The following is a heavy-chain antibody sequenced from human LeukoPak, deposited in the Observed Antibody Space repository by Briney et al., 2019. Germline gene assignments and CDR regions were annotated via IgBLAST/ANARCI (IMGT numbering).Heavy chain of an antibody. CDR2: ISYDGSNK. D-gene: IGHD3-22*01. CDR1: GFTFSNYA. CDR3: ARTDTDYYDSSGYCF. V-gene: IGHV3-30*04. J-gene: IGHJ4*02. Sequence: GRSLRLSCAASGFTFSNYAVHWVRQAPGKGLEWVAVISYDGSNKYYADYVKGRFTISRDNSRDTLYLQMNSLRTEDTAVYYCARTDTDYYDSSGYCFWGQGTLVTVSS.